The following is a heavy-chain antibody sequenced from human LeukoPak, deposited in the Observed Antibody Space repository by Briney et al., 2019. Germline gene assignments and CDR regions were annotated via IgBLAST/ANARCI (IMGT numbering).Heavy chain of an antibody. Sequence: SETLSLTCVVSGYSLNSGYYWGWIRQAPGKGLEWIGSVYHSGSTHYKPSLESRVTMSLDMSKNHISLKLRSVTAADTAVYYCARGPVAGNDYWGQGTLVTVSS. CDR3: ARGPVAGNDY. J-gene: IGHJ4*02. V-gene: IGHV4-38-2*01. D-gene: IGHD6-19*01. CDR1: GYSLNSGYY. CDR2: VYHSGST.